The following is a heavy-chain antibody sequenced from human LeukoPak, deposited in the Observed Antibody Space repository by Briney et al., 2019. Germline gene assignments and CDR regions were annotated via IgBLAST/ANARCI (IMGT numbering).Heavy chain of an antibody. D-gene: IGHD2-21*02. CDR3: AREGSMTARPFVSIDY. J-gene: IGHJ4*02. CDR2: IHTSGNT. V-gene: IGHV4-4*07. Sequence: SETLSLTXTVSGGSIATYYWSWIRQSAGKGLEWMGRIHTSGNTDYNPSLQSRVTMSVDTSKNQFSLKLSSVTAADTAVYYCAREGSMTARPFVSIDYWGQGTLVTVSS. CDR1: GGSIATYY.